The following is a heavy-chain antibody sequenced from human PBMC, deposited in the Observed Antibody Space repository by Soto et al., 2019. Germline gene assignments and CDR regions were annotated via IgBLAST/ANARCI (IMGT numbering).Heavy chain of an antibody. CDR1: GGSISSGDYY. CDR2: IYYSGST. J-gene: IGHJ5*02. Sequence: SETLSLTCTVSGGSISSGDYYWSWIRQPPGKGLEWIGYIYYSGSTYYNRSLKSRVTISVATSKNQFSLKLSSVTAADTAVYYCARETTTYNWFDPWGQGTLVTVSS. CDR3: ARETTTYNWFDP. D-gene: IGHD4-4*01. V-gene: IGHV4-30-4*01.